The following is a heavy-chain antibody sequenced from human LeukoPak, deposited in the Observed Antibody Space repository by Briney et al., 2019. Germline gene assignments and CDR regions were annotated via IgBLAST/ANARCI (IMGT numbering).Heavy chain of an antibody. CDR3: ARDTIFGGYFDY. CDR2: ISSSSSYI. Sequence: KAGGSLRLSCAASGFTFSTYSMNWVRQAPGKGLEWVSSISSSSSYIDYADSVKGRFTISRDNAKNSLYLQMDSLRAEDTAVYYCARDTIFGGYFDYWGQGTLVTVSS. V-gene: IGHV3-21*01. CDR1: GFTFSTYS. J-gene: IGHJ4*02. D-gene: IGHD3-3*01.